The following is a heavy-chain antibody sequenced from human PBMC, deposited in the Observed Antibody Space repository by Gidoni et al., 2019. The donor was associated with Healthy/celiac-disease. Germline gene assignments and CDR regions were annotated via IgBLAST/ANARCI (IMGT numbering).Heavy chain of an antibody. CDR2: INRDGSST. CDR1: GFTFSSYW. V-gene: IGHV3-74*01. Sequence: EVQLVESGGGLVQPGGSLRLSCAASGFTFSSYWMQWVRQAPGKGLVWVYRINRDGSSTSYADSVKGRFTISRDNAKNTLYLQMNSLRAEDTAVYYCARDLIAAAGTVLGYWGQGTLVTVSS. J-gene: IGHJ4*02. D-gene: IGHD6-13*01. CDR3: ARDLIAAAGTVLGY.